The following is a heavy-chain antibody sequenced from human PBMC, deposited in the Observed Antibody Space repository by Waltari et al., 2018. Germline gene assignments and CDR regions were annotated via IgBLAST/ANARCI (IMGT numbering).Heavy chain of an antibody. V-gene: IGHV4-4*07. CDR2: IYTSGST. CDR1: GGSISSYY. CDR3: ARDQAFHLGYCSGGSCYGGSYFDY. J-gene: IGHJ4*02. Sequence: QVQLQESGPGLVKPSETLSLTCTVSGGSISSYYWSWIRQPAGQGLAGIGRIYTSGSTNYNPSLKSRVTMSVDTSKNQFSLKLSSVTAADTAVYYCARDQAFHLGYCSGGSCYGGSYFDYWGQGTLVTVSS. D-gene: IGHD2-15*01.